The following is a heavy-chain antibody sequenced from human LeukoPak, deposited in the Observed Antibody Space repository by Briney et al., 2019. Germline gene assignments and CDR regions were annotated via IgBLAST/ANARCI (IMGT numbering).Heavy chain of an antibody. CDR2: IYHSGST. CDR1: GYSISSGYY. V-gene: IGHV4-38-2*02. J-gene: IGHJ3*02. CDR3: ARQPGAFDI. Sequence: SETLSLTCTVSGYSISSGYYWGWIRQPPGKGLEWIGSIYHSGSTYYNPSLKSRVTISVDTSKNQFSLKLSSVTAADTAVYYCARQPGAFDIWGQGTMVTVSS.